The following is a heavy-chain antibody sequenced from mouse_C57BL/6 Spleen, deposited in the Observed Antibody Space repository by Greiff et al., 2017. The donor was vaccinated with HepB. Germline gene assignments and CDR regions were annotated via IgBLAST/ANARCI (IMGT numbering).Heavy chain of an antibody. CDR3: ANYLYWYFDV. Sequence: QVHVKQSGPELVKPGASVKISCKASGYSFTSYYIHWVKQRPGQGLEWIGWIYPGSGNTKYNEKFKGKATLTADTSSSTAYMQLSSLTSEDSAVYYCANYLYWYFDVWGTGTTVTVSS. CDR2: IYPGSGNT. J-gene: IGHJ1*03. D-gene: IGHD5-5*01. V-gene: IGHV1-66*01. CDR1: GYSFTSYY.